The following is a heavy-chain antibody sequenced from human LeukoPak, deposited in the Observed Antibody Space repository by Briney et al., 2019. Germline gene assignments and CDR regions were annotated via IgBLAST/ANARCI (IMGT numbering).Heavy chain of an antibody. J-gene: IGHJ3*02. CDR1: GFTFSSYA. Sequence: GGSLRLSCAASGFTFSSYAMSWVRQAPGKGLEWVSAISGSGGSTYYADSVQGRFTISRDNAKNSLYMQMESLRDEDTAIYYCARDTLEYSNSPDALDIWGQGTMVTVSS. CDR2: ISGSGGST. V-gene: IGHV3-23*01. CDR3: ARDTLEYSNSPDALDI. D-gene: IGHD4-23*01.